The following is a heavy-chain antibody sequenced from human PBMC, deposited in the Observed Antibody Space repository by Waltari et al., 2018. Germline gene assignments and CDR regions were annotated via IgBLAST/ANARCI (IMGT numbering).Heavy chain of an antibody. Sequence: QVQLVQSGAEVKKPGASVKVSCKVSGYTLTELSMHWVRQAPGRGLEWMGGVDPEEGETIYAQKFQGRVTMTETTSTDTAYMELGSLRSEDTAVYYCATGPSAGTDDYWGQGTLVTVSS. CDR3: ATGPSAGTDDY. J-gene: IGHJ4*02. V-gene: IGHV1-24*01. CDR2: VDPEEGET. D-gene: IGHD6-13*01. CDR1: GYTLTELS.